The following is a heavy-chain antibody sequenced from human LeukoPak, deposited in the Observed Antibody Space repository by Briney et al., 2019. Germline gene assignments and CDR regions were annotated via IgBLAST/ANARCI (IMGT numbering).Heavy chain of an antibody. D-gene: IGHD2-15*01. Sequence: PGGSLRLSCAASGFTSSSYWMHWVRQAPGEGLVWVSRINSDGSSTSYADSVKGRFTISRDNAKNTLYLQMNSLRAEDTAVYYCARDGGTFSIYYYYYYMDVWGKGTTVTVSS. J-gene: IGHJ6*03. V-gene: IGHV3-74*01. CDR2: INSDGSST. CDR3: ARDGGTFSIYYYYYYMDV. CDR1: GFTSSSYW.